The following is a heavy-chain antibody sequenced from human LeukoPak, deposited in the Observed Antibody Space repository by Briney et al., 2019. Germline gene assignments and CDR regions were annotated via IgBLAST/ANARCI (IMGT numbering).Heavy chain of an antibody. CDR3: AKDQWYSSSWDYGMDV. J-gene: IGHJ6*02. CDR1: GFTFSSYA. Sequence: GGSLRLSCAASGFTFSSYAMSWVRQAPGKGLEWVSAISGSGGSTYYADSVKGRFTISRDNSKNTLYLQMNSLRAEDTAVYYCAKDQWYSSSWDYGMDVWGQGTTVTVS. CDR2: ISGSGGST. V-gene: IGHV3-23*01. D-gene: IGHD6-13*01.